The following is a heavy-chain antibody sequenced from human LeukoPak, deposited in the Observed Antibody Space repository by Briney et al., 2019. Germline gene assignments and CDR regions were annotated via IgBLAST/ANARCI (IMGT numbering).Heavy chain of an antibody. V-gene: IGHV3-23*01. D-gene: IGHD3-3*01. CDR1: GLTFSNFK. CDR3: AKAELGVDTFFDY. Sequence: GGSLRLSCAVSGLTFSNFKMNWVRQAPGKGLEWVSYISGSGGSTYYADSVKGRFTISRDNSKNTLYLQMNSLRAEDTAFYYCAKAELGVDTFFDYWGQGTLVTVSS. J-gene: IGHJ4*02. CDR2: ISGSGGST.